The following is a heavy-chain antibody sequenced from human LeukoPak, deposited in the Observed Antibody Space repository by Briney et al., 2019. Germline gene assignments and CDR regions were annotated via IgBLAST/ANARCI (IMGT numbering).Heavy chain of an antibody. J-gene: IGHJ6*03. D-gene: IGHD6-13*01. CDR2: IHPGDSDT. Sequence: GESLKISCKGSGYSFTNYWIGWVRQMPGKGLEWMGIIHPGDSDTKYSPSFQGQVTISADKSISTAYLQWSSLKASDTAMYYCARHLSSSIWYNYNYYMDVWGKGTTVTVSS. V-gene: IGHV5-51*01. CDR1: GYSFTNYW. CDR3: ARHLSSSIWYNYNYYMDV.